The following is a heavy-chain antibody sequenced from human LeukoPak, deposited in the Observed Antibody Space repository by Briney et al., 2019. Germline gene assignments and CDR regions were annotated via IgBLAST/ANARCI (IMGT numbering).Heavy chain of an antibody. D-gene: IGHD2-8*01. V-gene: IGHV3-30*02. CDR1: GFNFGIYG. Sequence: QTGGSLRLSCAASGFNFGIYGMHWVRQAPGKGLEWVAVMWDDGTNENYVDSVKGRFTISRDNSKNTLYLQMNGLRTEDTAIYYCAKDSIEIGVSGDAHDMWGQGTMVTVSS. J-gene: IGHJ3*02. CDR2: MWDDGTNE. CDR3: AKDSIEIGVSGDAHDM.